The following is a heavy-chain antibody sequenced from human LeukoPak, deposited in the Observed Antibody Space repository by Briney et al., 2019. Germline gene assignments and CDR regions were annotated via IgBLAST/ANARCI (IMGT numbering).Heavy chain of an antibody. CDR1: GGSISSGDYY. CDR2: IYYSGST. D-gene: IGHD3-3*01. J-gene: IGHJ5*02. CDR3: ARDLNPGGVENWFDP. Sequence: PSETLSLTCTVSGGSISSGDYYWSWIRQRPGKGLEWIGYIYYSGSTYYNPSLKSRVTISVDTSKNQFSLKLSSVTAADTAVYYCARDLNPGGVENWFDPWGQGTLVTVSS. V-gene: IGHV4-30-4*01.